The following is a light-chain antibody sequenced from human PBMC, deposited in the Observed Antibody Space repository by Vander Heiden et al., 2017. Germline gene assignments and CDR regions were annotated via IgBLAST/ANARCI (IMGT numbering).Light chain of an antibody. Sequence: EIVLRQSPGTLSLSPGERATLSCRASQSISSSYLAWYQQKPGQAPRLLIHGTSSRATGIPDRFSGSGSGTDFTLTITRLEPEYFAVYYCQQYSSSPLTFGQGTKLEIK. CDR1: QSISSSY. CDR2: GTS. J-gene: IGKJ2*01. V-gene: IGKV3-20*01. CDR3: QQYSSSPLT.